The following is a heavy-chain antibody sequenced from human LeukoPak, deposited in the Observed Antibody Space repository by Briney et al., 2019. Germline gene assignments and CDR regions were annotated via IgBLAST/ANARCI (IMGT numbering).Heavy chain of an antibody. CDR1: GFTFSSYE. CDR3: ARDQEWELLDY. CDR2: ISSSGNTI. J-gene: IGHJ4*02. Sequence: WGSLRLSCAASGFTFSSYEMNWVRQAPGKGLEWISYISSSGNTIYYADSVKGRFTISRDNAKNSLYLQMNSLRAEDTAVYYCARDQEWELLDYWGQGSLVTVSS. D-gene: IGHD1-26*01. V-gene: IGHV3-48*03.